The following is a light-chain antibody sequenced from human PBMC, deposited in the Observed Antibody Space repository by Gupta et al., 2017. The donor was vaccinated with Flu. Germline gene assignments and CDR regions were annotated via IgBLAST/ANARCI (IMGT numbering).Light chain of an antibody. Sequence: PANMLSSLGESATPSCRARQSVSSNLAWYQQKPGQAPRLLIYGASTRANGFPNRFSGSGYGTDFTLTISSRQSEDFAVYYCQHENNCPWPFGQGTKVEIK. CDR3: QHENNCPWP. J-gene: IGKJ1*01. V-gene: IGKV3-15*01. CDR2: GAS. CDR1: QSVSSN.